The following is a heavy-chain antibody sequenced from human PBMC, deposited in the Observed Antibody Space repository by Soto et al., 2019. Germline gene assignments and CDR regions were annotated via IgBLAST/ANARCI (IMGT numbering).Heavy chain of an antibody. Sequence: GESLKISCKGSGYSFTSYWISWVRQMPGKGLEWMGRIDPSDSYTNYSPSFQGHVTISADKSISTAYLQWSSPKASDTATYYCARGVDTAMDFDYWGQGTLVTVSS. CDR1: GYSFTSYW. CDR2: IDPSDSYT. J-gene: IGHJ4*02. V-gene: IGHV5-10-1*01. CDR3: ARGVDTAMDFDY. D-gene: IGHD5-18*01.